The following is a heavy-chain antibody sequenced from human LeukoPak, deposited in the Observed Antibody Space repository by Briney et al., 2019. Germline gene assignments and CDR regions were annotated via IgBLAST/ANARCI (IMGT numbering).Heavy chain of an antibody. Sequence: TLSLTCTVSGGSISSGDYYWSWIRQPPGKGLEWIGYIYYSGSTYYNPSLKSRVTISVDTSKNQFSLKLSSVTAADTAVYYCARLIVGATAPVDYWGQGTLVTVSS. D-gene: IGHD1-26*01. CDR2: IYYSGST. J-gene: IGHJ4*02. CDR3: ARLIVGATAPVDY. CDR1: GGSISSGDYY. V-gene: IGHV4-30-4*08.